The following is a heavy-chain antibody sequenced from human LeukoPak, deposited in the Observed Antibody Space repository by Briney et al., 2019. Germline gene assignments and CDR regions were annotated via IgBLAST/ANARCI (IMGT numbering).Heavy chain of an antibody. Sequence: GASVKVSCKVSGYTLTELSMHWVRQAPGKGLEWMGGFDPEDGETIYAQKFQGRVTMTEDTSTDTAYMELSSLRSEDTAVYYCATYAIAAAERGSFDYWGQGTLVTVSS. CDR2: FDPEDGET. CDR1: GYTLTELS. J-gene: IGHJ4*02. CDR3: ATYAIAAAERGSFDY. D-gene: IGHD6-13*01. V-gene: IGHV1-24*01.